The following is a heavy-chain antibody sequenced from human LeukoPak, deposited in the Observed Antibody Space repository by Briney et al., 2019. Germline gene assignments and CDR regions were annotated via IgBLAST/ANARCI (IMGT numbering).Heavy chain of an antibody. CDR1: SGSISTSS. CDR3: AGDSWTNGVLDS. J-gene: IGHJ4*02. CDR2: IYDSGRA. V-gene: IGHV4-59*08. Sequence: SETLSLTCTVSSGSISTSSWSWIRQPPGKGLKWIGYIYDSGRATYNPSLKSRVALSIDTSKTQFSLKVNSVSAADTAVYYCAGDSWTNGVLDSWGQGTLVTVSS. D-gene: IGHD3-10*01.